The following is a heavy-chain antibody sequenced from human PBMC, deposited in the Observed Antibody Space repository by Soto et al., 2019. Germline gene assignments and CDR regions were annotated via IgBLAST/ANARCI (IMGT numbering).Heavy chain of an antibody. CDR1: GGSISSSSYY. Sequence: SETLSLTCTVSGGSISSSSYYWGWIRQPPGKGLEWIGSIYYSGSTYYNPSLKSRATISVDTSKNQFSLKLSSVTAADTAVYYCARGGANYDSSGYYGWYYYYGMDVWGQGTTVTVSS. CDR2: IYYSGST. CDR3: ARGGANYDSSGYYGWYYYYGMDV. D-gene: IGHD3-22*01. V-gene: IGHV4-39*01. J-gene: IGHJ6*02.